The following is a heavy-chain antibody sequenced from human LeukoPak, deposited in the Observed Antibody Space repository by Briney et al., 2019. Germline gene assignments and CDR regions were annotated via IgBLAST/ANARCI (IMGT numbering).Heavy chain of an antibody. Sequence: SETLSLTCTVSGGSISSYYWSWIRQPPGKGLEWIGYIYYSGSTNYNPSLKSRVTISVDTSKNQFSLKLSSVTAADTAVYYCARQAGVVIILTWGQGTLVTVSS. V-gene: IGHV4-59*01. J-gene: IGHJ5*02. D-gene: IGHD3-3*01. CDR1: GGSISSYY. CDR3: ARQAGVVIILT. CDR2: IYYSGST.